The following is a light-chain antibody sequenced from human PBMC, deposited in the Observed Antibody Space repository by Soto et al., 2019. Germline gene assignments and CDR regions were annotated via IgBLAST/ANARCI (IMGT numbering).Light chain of an antibody. J-gene: IGKJ1*01. CDR2: DAS. CDR1: QSVSSS. V-gene: IGKV1-5*01. Sequence: DIQMTQTPSTLSGAVGDRVTSSCRASQSVSSSLAWYQKKPGKAPRLLIYDASSLESGVPARFSGSGSGTEFTLTISSLQPDDLATYYCQQYNSYWTFGQGTKVDIK. CDR3: QQYNSYWT.